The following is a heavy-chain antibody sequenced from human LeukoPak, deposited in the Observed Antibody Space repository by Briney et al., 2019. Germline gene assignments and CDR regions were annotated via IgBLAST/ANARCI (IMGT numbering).Heavy chain of an antibody. CDR2: IYPGDSDT. J-gene: IGHJ4*02. CDR1: GYSFTSYW. V-gene: IGHV5-51*01. CDR3: ARRSPGMRFDY. Sequence: GESLKISCKGSGYSFTSYWIGWVRQMPGKGLEWMGIIYPGDSDTRYSPSFQGQVTISADKSINPAYLQWGSLKASDTAMYYCARRSPGMRFDYWGQGTLVTVSS.